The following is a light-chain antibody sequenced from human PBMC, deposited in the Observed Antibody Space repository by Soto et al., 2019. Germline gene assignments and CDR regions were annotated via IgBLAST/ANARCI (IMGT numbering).Light chain of an antibody. CDR2: SNN. J-gene: IGLJ2*01. Sequence: QAVVTQPPSASGTPGQRVTISCSGSSFNVGGNTVNWYQQVTGTAPKLLITSNNQRPSGVPDRFSGSKSGTSASLAISGLQSEDEADYYCAAWDDSLNGVVFGGGTKLTVL. V-gene: IGLV1-44*01. CDR1: SFNVGGNT. CDR3: AAWDDSLNGVV.